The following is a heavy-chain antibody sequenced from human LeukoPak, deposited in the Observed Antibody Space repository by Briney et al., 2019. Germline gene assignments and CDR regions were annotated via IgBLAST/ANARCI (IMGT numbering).Heavy chain of an antibody. CDR3: AKTVGARLWPSYYFDY. CDR2: ISYDGSNK. V-gene: IGHV3-30*18. CDR1: GFTLSSDG. J-gene: IGHJ4*02. Sequence: PGGSLRLSCAASGFTLSSDGMRGVRQAPGKGLEGVAVISYDGSNKYYADSVKARFTISTDNSKNTLYLQMHSLRAEDTAVYYSAKTVGARLWPSYYFDYWGQGTLVTVSS. D-gene: IGHD1-26*01.